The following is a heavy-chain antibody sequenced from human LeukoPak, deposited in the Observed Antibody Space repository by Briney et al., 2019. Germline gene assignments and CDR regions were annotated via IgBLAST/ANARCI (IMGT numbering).Heavy chain of an antibody. CDR3: AKDFRIGYSAHFDY. CDR1: GGSISSSN. D-gene: IGHD2-21*01. V-gene: IGHV3-23*01. Sequence: ETLSLTCAVSGGSISSSNWWSWVRQPPGKGLEFVSGIYENGGTTYYADSVKGRFSISRDNSKNTLYLQMDSLRGEDTAVYYCAKDFRIGYSAHFDYWGQGALVTVSS. CDR2: IYENGGTT. J-gene: IGHJ4*02.